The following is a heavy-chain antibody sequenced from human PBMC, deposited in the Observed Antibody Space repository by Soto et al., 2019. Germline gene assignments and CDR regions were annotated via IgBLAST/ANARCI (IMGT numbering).Heavy chain of an antibody. CDR2: ISYDGSNK. CDR3: ARWEGLDEAFDI. J-gene: IGHJ3*02. D-gene: IGHD1-26*01. Sequence: QVQLVESGGGVVQPGRSLRLYCAASGFTFSSYAMHWVRQAPGKGLEWVAVISYDGSNKYYADSVKGRFTISRDNSKNTLDLQMNSLRAEDTAVYYCARWEGLDEAFDIWGQGTMVTVSS. CDR1: GFTFSSYA. V-gene: IGHV3-30-3*01.